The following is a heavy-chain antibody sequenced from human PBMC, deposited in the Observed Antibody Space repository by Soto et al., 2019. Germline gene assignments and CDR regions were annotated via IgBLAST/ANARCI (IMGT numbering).Heavy chain of an antibody. J-gene: IGHJ4*02. D-gene: IGHD2-2*01. CDR1: GFTFSSNW. CDR3: AREIVVARGASYFDY. Sequence: EVQLVESGGNLVQPGGSLRLSCVGSGFTFSSNWMTWVRQARGKGLEWVGNIRQDGSEKNYVDSVKGRFTISRDNAKNSLYLQMNSLRAEDTAVYYCAREIVVARGASYFDYWGPGTLVTVSS. V-gene: IGHV3-7*04. CDR2: IRQDGSEK.